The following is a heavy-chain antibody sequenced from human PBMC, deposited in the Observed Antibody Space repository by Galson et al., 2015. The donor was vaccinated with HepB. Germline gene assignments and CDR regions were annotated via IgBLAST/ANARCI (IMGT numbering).Heavy chain of an antibody. CDR2: IKQDGSEK. CDR1: GFTFSSYW. CDR3: ARDFDVYDFWSGPIKGGY. J-gene: IGHJ4*02. D-gene: IGHD3-3*01. V-gene: IGHV3-7*03. Sequence: SLRLSCAASGFTFSSYWMSWVRQAPGKGLEWVANIKQDGSEKYYVDSVKGRFTISRDNAKNSLYLQMNSLRAEDTAVYYCARDFDVYDFWSGPIKGGYWGQGTLVTVSS.